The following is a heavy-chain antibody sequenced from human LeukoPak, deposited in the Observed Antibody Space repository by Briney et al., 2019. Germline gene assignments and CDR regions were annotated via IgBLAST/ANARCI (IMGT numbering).Heavy chain of an antibody. V-gene: IGHV4-34*01. CDR2: INHSGST. J-gene: IGHJ6*02. CDR1: GGSFSGYN. CDR3: ARGRVLEWLLIYYYYGMDV. D-gene: IGHD3-3*01. Sequence: SETLSLTCAAYGGSFSGYNWSWIRQPPGKGLEWIGEINHSGSTNYNPSLKSRVTISVDTSKNQFSLKLSSVTAADTAVYYCARGRVLEWLLIYYYYGMDVWGQGTTVTVSS.